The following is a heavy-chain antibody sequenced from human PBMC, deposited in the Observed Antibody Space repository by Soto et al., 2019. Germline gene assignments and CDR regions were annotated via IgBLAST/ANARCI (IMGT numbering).Heavy chain of an antibody. J-gene: IGHJ6*02. D-gene: IGHD2-15*01. CDR3: ARGSGGSSYYYYGMDA. CDR2: IIPIFGTA. Sequence: QVQLVQSGAEVKKPGSSVKVSCKASGGTFSSYAINWVRQAPGQGLEWMGGIIPIFGTANYAQKFQGRVTITADESTSTAYMELSSLRSEDTAVYYCARGSGGSSYYYYGMDAWGQGTTVTVSS. V-gene: IGHV1-69*12. CDR1: GGTFSSYA.